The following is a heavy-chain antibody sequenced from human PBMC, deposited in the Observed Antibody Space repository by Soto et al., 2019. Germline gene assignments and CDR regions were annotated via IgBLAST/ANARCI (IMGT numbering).Heavy chain of an antibody. CDR2: IKSKTDGGTT. V-gene: IGHV3-15*07. CDR1: GFTFSNAW. CDR3: TRADYGDYGWFDP. J-gene: IGHJ5*02. Sequence: VTLTLSCAASGFTFSNAWMKWVRQAPGKGLEWVGRIKSKTDGGTTDYAAPVKGRFTISRDDSKNTLYLQMNSLKTEDTAVCYCTRADYGDYGWFDPWGQGTLVTVSS. D-gene: IGHD4-17*01.